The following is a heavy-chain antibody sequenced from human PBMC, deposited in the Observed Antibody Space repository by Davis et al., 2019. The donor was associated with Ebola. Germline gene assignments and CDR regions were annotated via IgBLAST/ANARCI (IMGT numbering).Heavy chain of an antibody. CDR2: INHSGST. CDR1: GGSFSGYY. J-gene: IGHJ4*02. D-gene: IGHD6-13*01. V-gene: IGHV4-34*01. CDR3: ARESWEGELDY. Sequence: MPSETLSLTCAVYGGSFSGYYWSWIRQPPGKGLEWIGEINHSGSTNYNPSLKSRVTISVDTSKNQFSLKLSSVTAADTAVYYCARESWEGELDYWGQGTLVTVSS.